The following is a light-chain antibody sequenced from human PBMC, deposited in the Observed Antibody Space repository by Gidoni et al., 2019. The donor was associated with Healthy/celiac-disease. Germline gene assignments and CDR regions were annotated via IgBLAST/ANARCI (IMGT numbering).Light chain of an antibody. CDR2: KAS. CDR1: QSISSW. V-gene: IGKV1-5*03. Sequence: DIQMTQSPSTLSASVGDRVTLTCRASQSISSWLAWYQQKPGKAPNLLIYKASSLESGVPSKFSGSGSGTEFTLTISSLQPDDFATYYCQHYNSYLVTFGQGTKLEIK. J-gene: IGKJ2*01. CDR3: QHYNSYLVT.